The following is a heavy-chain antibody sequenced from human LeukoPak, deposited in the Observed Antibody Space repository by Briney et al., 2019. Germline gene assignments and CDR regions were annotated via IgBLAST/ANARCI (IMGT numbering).Heavy chain of an antibody. J-gene: IGHJ4*02. CDR2: IKQDGSKK. D-gene: IGHD5-24*01. CDR3: TRVGYIDEGIDY. Sequence: GGSLRLSCAASGFTFSSYNMNWVRQAPGKGLEWVANIKQDGSKKSYVDSVKGRLTISRDNAKNSLYLQMNSLRAEDTAIYYCTRVGYIDEGIDYWGQGTLVTVSS. V-gene: IGHV3-7*04. CDR1: GFTFSSYN.